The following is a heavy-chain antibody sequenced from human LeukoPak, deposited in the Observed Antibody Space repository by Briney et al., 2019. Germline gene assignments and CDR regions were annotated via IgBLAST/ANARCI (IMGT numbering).Heavy chain of an antibody. CDR3: ARQLAGLAPPGFIDS. J-gene: IGHJ4*02. Sequence: SETLSLTCTVSGGSISSSSYYWGWIRQPPGKGLEWIGYIYYSGSTNYNPSLKSRVTISVDTSKNQFSLKLSSVTAADTAVYYCARQLAGLAPPGFIDSWGQGTLVTASS. V-gene: IGHV4-61*05. CDR1: GGSISSSSYY. CDR2: IYYSGST. D-gene: IGHD3-3*02.